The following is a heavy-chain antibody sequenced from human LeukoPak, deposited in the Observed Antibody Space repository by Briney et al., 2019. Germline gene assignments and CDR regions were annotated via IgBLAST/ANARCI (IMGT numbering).Heavy chain of an antibody. V-gene: IGHV1-46*01. J-gene: IGHJ4*02. CDR1: GYTFTSYY. D-gene: IGHD3-10*01. CDR3: ARGLDYYGSGSYPYYFDY. CDR2: INPSGGST. Sequence: ASVKVSCKASGYTFTSYYMHWVRQAPGQGLEGRGIINPSGGSTSYAQKFQGRVTMTGDTSTSTVYMELSSLRSEDTAVYYCARGLDYYGSGSYPYYFDYWGQGTLVTVSS.